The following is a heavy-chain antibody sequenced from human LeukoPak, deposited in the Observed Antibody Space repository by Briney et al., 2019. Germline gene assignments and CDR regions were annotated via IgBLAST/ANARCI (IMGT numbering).Heavy chain of an antibody. CDR1: GFTFSNYG. CDR3: AKDGGYHFASGSSRFDY. V-gene: IGHV3-30*18. Sequence: GGSLRLSCAASGFTFSNYGRHWVRQAPGKGLEWVAVIIHDGSNKYYADSVKGRFTISRDNSKNTLYLQMNSLRAEDTAVYYCAKDGGYHFASGSSRFDYWGQGTLVTVSS. J-gene: IGHJ4*02. CDR2: IIHDGSNK. D-gene: IGHD3-10*01.